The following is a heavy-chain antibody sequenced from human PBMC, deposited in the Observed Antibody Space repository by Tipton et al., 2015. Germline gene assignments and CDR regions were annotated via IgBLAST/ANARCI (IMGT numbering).Heavy chain of an antibody. CDR1: GFTVSSNY. J-gene: IGHJ4*02. Sequence: SLRLSCAASGFTVSSNYMTWVRQAPGKGLEWVANIKPDGTESYYVDSVKGRFTFSRDNAKNSLYLQMSSLRAEDTAVYYCARSGGYGWDHWGQGTLVTVSS. CDR3: ARSGGYGWDH. V-gene: IGHV3-7*01. CDR2: IKPDGTES. D-gene: IGHD5-18*01.